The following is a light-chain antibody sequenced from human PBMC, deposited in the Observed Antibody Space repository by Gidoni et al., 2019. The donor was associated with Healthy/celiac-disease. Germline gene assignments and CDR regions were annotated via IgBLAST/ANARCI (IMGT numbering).Light chain of an antibody. CDR2: EDN. CDR1: SGSIASNY. V-gene: IGLV6-57*03. J-gene: IGLJ2*01. Sequence: NFMLTQPHSVSESPGKTVTISGTRSSGSIASNYVQWSQQRPGSAPTTVIYEDNQRPSGVPDRFSGSSDSSSNSASLTISGLKTKDEADYYCQSYDSSNVVFGGGTKLTVL. CDR3: QSYDSSNVV.